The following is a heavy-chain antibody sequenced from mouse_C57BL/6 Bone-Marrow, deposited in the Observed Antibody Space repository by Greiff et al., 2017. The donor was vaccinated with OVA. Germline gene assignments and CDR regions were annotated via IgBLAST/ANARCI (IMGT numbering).Heavy chain of an antibody. CDR3: ARFYDYDYYYAMDY. J-gene: IGHJ4*01. V-gene: IGHV1-50*01. D-gene: IGHD2-4*01. Sequence: QVQLQQPGAELVKPGASVKLSCKASGYTFTSYWMQWVKQRPGQGLEWIGEIDPSDSYTNYNQKFKGKATLTVDTSSSTAYMQLSSLTSEDSAVYYCARFYDYDYYYAMDYWGQGTSVTVSS. CDR1: GYTFTSYW. CDR2: IDPSDSYT.